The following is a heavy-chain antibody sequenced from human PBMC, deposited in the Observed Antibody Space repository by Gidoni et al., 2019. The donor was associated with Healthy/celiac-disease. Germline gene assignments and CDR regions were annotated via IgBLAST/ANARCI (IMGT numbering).Heavy chain of an antibody. J-gene: IGHJ3*02. CDR2: IRSKAYGGTT. CDR1: GFTFGDYA. V-gene: IGHV3-49*05. D-gene: IGHD3-22*01. CDR3: TRVDLSDYYDSTGAFDI. Sequence: EVQLVESGGGLVKPGRSLRLSCTASGFTFGDYAMSWFRQAPGKGLEWVGFIRSKAYGGTTEYAASVKGRFTISRDDSKSIAYLQMNSLKTEDTAVYYCTRVDLSDYYDSTGAFDIWGQGTMVTVSS.